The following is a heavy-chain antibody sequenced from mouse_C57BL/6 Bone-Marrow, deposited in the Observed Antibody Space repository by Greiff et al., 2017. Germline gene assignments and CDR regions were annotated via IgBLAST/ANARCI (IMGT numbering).Heavy chain of an antibody. CDR3: ARGTGTLDY. V-gene: IGHV1-19*01. D-gene: IGHD4-1*01. Sequence: VQLQQSGPVLVKPGASVKMSCKASGYTFTDYYMNWVKQSHGKSLEWIGVINPYNGGTSYNQKFKGKATLTVDKSSSTAYMELNSLTSEDSAVYYCARGTGTLDYWGQGTTLTVSS. J-gene: IGHJ2*01. CDR1: GYTFTDYY. CDR2: INPYNGGT.